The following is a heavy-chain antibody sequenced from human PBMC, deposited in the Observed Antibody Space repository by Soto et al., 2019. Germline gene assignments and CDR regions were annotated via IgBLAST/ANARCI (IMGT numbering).Heavy chain of an antibody. V-gene: IGHV4-59*01. CDR3: ARVRRSSSRTDAFDI. CDR1: GGSISSYY. Sequence: QVQLQESGPGLVKPSETLSLTCTVSGGSISSYYWSWVRQPPGKELEWIGYVDYTGSTNYNPSLKSRVTISVDTSNNQFSLKLSSVTAADTAVYYCARVRRSSSRTDAFDIWGQGTMVTVSS. CDR2: VDYTGST. D-gene: IGHD6-13*01. J-gene: IGHJ3*02.